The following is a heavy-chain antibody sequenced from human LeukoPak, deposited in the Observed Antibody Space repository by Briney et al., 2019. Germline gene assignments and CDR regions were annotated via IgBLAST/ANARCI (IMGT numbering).Heavy chain of an antibody. Sequence: SETLSLTCAVYGGSFSGYYWSWIRQPPGKGLEWIGEINHSGSTNYNPSLKSRVTISVDTSKNQFSLKLSSVTAADTAVYYCARGKTCFCFYYWGQGTLVTVSS. CDR2: INHSGST. V-gene: IGHV4-34*01. D-gene: IGHD2-15*01. J-gene: IGHJ4*02. CDR1: GGSFSGYY. CDR3: ARGKTCFCFYY.